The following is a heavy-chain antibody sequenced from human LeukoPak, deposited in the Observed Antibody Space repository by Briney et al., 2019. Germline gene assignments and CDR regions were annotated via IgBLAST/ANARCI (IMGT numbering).Heavy chain of an antibody. J-gene: IGHJ4*02. V-gene: IGHV3-53*01. CDR3: ARDSHAGGYYYDSSGYSDY. Sequence: GGSLRLSCAASGFTVSSNYMSWVRQAPGKGLEWVSVIYSGGSTYYADSVKGRFTISRDNPKNTLYLQMNSLRAEDTAVYYCARDSHAGGYYYDSSGYSDYWGQGTLVTVSS. CDR1: GFTVSSNY. D-gene: IGHD3-22*01. CDR2: IYSGGST.